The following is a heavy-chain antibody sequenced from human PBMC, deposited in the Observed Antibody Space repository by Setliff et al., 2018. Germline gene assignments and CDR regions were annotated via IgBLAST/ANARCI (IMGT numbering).Heavy chain of an antibody. V-gene: IGHV3-23*01. D-gene: IGHD3-10*01. CDR3: AKDPPHYVLLRCGAPFGMDV. CDR2: XXGXXDST. Sequence: QPGGSLRLSCVASGFTFSNYAMAWVRQAPXXGLEWVSAXXGXXDSTYYTDSVXGRFTICSDISKKXLYLQLNSLRAEETAICSFAKDPPHYVLLRCGAPFGMDVWGKGTTVTVAS. CDR1: GFTFSNYA. J-gene: IGHJ6*04.